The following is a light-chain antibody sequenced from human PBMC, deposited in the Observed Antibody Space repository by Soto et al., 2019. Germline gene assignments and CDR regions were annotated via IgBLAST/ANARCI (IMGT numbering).Light chain of an antibody. CDR3: SSYGGSNNLL. J-gene: IGLJ2*01. CDR2: DVI. Sequence: QSALTQPPSASGSPGQSVTISCTGTSRDIGGYDFVSWYQQHPGKAPKLLIYDVIKRPSGVPDRFSGSKSGNTASLTVSGLQTDDEADCYCSSYGGSNNLLFGGGTQLTVL. V-gene: IGLV2-8*01. CDR1: SRDIGGYDF.